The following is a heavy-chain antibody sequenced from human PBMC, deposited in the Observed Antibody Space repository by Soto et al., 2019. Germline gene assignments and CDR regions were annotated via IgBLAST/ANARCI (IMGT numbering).Heavy chain of an antibody. V-gene: IGHV6-1*01. J-gene: IGHJ4*02. CDR3: AKHIGFCSGDGCYRGFDC. D-gene: IGHD2-15*01. Sequence: SQTLSLTCAISGDSVSSNSAAWNWIRQSPSRGLEWLGRTYYRSRWYNDYAVSVKSRITVNPDTSKNKFSLKLTSMTAADTAVFYCAKHIGFCSGDGCYRGFDCWGQGTLVTVSS. CDR1: GDSVSSNSAA. CDR2: TYYRSRWYN.